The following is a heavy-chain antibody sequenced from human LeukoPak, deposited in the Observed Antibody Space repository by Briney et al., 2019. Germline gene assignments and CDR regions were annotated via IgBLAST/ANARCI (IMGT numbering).Heavy chain of an antibody. V-gene: IGHV4-61*09. D-gene: IGHD6-13*01. J-gene: IGHJ6*02. CDR2: IYTSGST. CDR1: GGSINSGSYY. Sequence: SQNLSLTCTVSGGSINSGSYYWSWIRQPPGKGLEWIGNIYTSGSTNYNPSLKSRVTISVDTSKNQFPLKLSSVTAADTALYYCASRVRIGQQLVLKHYGMDFWGQGTTVTVSS. CDR3: ASRVRIGQQLVLKHYGMDF.